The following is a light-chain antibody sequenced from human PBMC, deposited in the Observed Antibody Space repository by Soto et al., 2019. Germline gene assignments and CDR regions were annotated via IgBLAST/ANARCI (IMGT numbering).Light chain of an antibody. CDR1: QDITKY. J-gene: IGKJ1*01. CDR3: QHYNSYSEA. CDR2: DAS. Sequence: DIQMTQSPSSLSASVGDRVTITCQASQDITKYLNWYQQKPGKAPNLLIYDASSLETGVPSRFSGSGSGTYFTFTISSLQPDDFATYYCQHYNSYSEAFGQGTKVELK. V-gene: IGKV1-33*01.